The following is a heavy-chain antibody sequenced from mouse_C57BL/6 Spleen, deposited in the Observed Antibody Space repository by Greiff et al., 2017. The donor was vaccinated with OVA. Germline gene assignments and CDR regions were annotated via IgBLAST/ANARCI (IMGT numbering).Heavy chain of an antibody. D-gene: IGHD2-5*01. Sequence: VHVKQSGPELVKPGASVKIPCKASGYTFTDYNMDWVKQSHGKSLEWIGDINPNNGGTIYNQKFKGKATLTVDKSSSTAYMELRSLTSEDTAVYYCARSGYYSNYDYAMDYWGQGTSVTVSS. J-gene: IGHJ4*01. CDR1: GYTFTDYN. V-gene: IGHV1-18*01. CDR2: INPNNGGT. CDR3: ARSGYYSNYDYAMDY.